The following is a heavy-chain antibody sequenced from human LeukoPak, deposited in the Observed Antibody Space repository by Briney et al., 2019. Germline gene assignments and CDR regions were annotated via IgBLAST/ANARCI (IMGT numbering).Heavy chain of an antibody. CDR2: ISSSSSTI. Sequence: GGSLRLSCAASGFTSSSYSMDWDRQAPGKGLEWVSYISSSSSTIYYADSVKGRFTISRDNAKNSLYLQMNSLRAEDTAVYYCARDSIVVVPAAIAWGPNWFDPWGQGTLVTVSS. J-gene: IGHJ5*02. V-gene: IGHV3-48*04. CDR1: GFTSSSYS. CDR3: ARDSIVVVPAAIAWGPNWFDP. D-gene: IGHD2-2*01.